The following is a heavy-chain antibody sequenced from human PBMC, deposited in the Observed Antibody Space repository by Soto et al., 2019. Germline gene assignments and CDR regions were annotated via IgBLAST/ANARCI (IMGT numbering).Heavy chain of an antibody. CDR2: IYPGDSDT. V-gene: IGHV5-51*01. CDR3: ARCVGYYYDSSGEFDY. Sequence: GESLKISCKGSGYSFTSYWIGWLRQMPGKGLEWMGIIYPGDSDTRYSPSFQGQVTISADKSISTAYLQWSSLKASDTAMYYCARCVGYYYDSSGEFDYWGQGTLVTVSS. J-gene: IGHJ4*02. CDR1: GYSFTSYW. D-gene: IGHD3-22*01.